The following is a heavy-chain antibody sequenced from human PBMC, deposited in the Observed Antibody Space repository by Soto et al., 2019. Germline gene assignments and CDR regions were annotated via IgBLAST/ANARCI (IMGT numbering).Heavy chain of an antibody. J-gene: IGHJ5*02. CDR2: ISYDGSNR. Sequence: QVELVESGGGVVQPGRSLRLSCAASGFSFSSYGINWVRQAPGKGLEWVAVISYDGSNRYYADSVKGRFTISRDNSKNTLYLKMNRLRAEDTSVYHCARAAGRGISYPYPFHTWGQGTQVTVSS. D-gene: IGHD2-15*01. CDR3: ARAAGRGISYPYPFHT. CDR1: GFSFSSYG. V-gene: IGHV3-30*03.